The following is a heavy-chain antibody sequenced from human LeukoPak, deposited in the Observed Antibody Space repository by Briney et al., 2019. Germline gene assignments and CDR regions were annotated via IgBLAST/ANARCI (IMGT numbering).Heavy chain of an antibody. Sequence: GGSLRLSCAASGFTFSTYGMHWVRQAPGKGLEWASGITGSSTSTYYSDSVKGRLTISRDNSKNTLYLQMNSLRAEDTAVYYCAKDRITMIVVLNYWGQGTLVTVSS. J-gene: IGHJ4*02. CDR3: AKDRITMIVVLNY. CDR2: ITGSSTST. D-gene: IGHD3-22*01. V-gene: IGHV3-23*01. CDR1: GFTFSTYG.